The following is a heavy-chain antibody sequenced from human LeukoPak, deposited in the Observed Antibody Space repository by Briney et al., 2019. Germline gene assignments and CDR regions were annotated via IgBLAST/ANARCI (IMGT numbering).Heavy chain of an antibody. J-gene: IGHJ4*02. D-gene: IGHD3-22*01. CDR1: GFTFSRYR. Sequence: GGSLRLSCAASGFTFSRYRMHWVRQAPGKGLVWVSQIETDGRSTTYADSVKGRFTISRDNAKNTLWLQMDSLRAEDTAVYYCASLGSRYSESSGSSKGGDYWGQGTLVTVSS. V-gene: IGHV3-74*01. CDR3: ASLGSRYSESSGSSKGGDY. CDR2: IETDGRST.